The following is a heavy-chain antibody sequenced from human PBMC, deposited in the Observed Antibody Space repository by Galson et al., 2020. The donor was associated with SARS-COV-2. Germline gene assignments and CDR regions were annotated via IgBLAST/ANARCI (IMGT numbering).Heavy chain of an antibody. Sequence: QAGGSLRLSCAASGFTFSSYAMHWVRQDPGKGLEWVAVISYDGSNKYYADSVKGRFTISKDNSKNTLYLQMNSLRAEDTAVYYFAREGLGELSLPFDPWGQGTLVTVSS. CDR2: ISYDGSNK. V-gene: IGHV3-30*04. D-gene: IGHD3-16*02. J-gene: IGHJ5*02. CDR3: AREGLGELSLPFDP. CDR1: GFTFSSYA.